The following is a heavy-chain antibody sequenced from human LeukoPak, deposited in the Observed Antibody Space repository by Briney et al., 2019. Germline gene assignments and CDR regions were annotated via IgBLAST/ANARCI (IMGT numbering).Heavy chain of an antibody. Sequence: GESLKISCKGSGYSFTSYWIGWVRQMPGKGLEWMGIIYPGDSDTRYSPSFQGQVTISADKSISTAYLQWSSLKASDTAMYYCASSIGYCSSTSCYINSDYWGQGTLVTVSS. CDR2: IYPGDSDT. CDR1: GYSFTSYW. CDR3: ASSIGYCSSTSCYINSDY. D-gene: IGHD2-2*02. V-gene: IGHV5-51*01. J-gene: IGHJ4*02.